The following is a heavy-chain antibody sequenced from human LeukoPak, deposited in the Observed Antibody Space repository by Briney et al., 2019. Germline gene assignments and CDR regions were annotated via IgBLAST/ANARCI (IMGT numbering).Heavy chain of an antibody. CDR1: GDTLSELP. D-gene: IGHD2-15*01. CDR2: FDPEKSER. Sequence: ASVKVSCKVSGDTLSELPMHWVRQAPGKGLEWMGGFDPEKSERIYAQNLRGRVTMTEETSTDTAFLELSSLTSEDTAVYYCATGNSLGYCKGVRCFNYWGQGTQVIVSS. CDR3: ATGNSLGYCKGVRCFNY. V-gene: IGHV1-24*01. J-gene: IGHJ4*02.